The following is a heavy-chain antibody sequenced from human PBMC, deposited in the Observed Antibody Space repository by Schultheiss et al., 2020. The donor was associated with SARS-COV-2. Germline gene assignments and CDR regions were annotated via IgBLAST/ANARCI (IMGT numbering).Heavy chain of an antibody. Sequence: GESLKISCAASGFTFSDYYMSWIRQAPGKGLEWVSSISSSSSYIYYADSVKGRFTISRDNAKNSLYLQMNSLRAEDTTVYYCARDRSVRHYYYYGMDVWGQGTTVTVSS. V-gene: IGHV3-11*06. CDR1: GFTFSDYY. J-gene: IGHJ6*02. CDR2: ISSSSSYI. CDR3: ARDRSVRHYYYYGMDV.